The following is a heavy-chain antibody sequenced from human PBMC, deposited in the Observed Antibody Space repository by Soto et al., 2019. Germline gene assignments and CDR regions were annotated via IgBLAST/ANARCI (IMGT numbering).Heavy chain of an antibody. Sequence: GGSLRLSCAASGFTFRTYAMSWVRQAAGKGLEWVSGSSTSGGSTYYADSVRGRFTISRDNPKNTLYLQMNSLRAEDTAVYYCAKAWYSSSWYEVGYWGQGTLVTVSS. D-gene: IGHD6-13*01. V-gene: IGHV3-23*01. J-gene: IGHJ4*02. CDR3: AKAWYSSSWYEVGY. CDR2: SSTSGGST. CDR1: GFTFRTYA.